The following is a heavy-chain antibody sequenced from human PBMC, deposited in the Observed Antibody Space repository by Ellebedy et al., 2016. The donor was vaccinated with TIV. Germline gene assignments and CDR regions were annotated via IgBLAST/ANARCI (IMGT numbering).Heavy chain of an antibody. CDR1: GDSISSGDSY. D-gene: IGHD3-16*02. J-gene: IGHJ4*02. V-gene: IGHV4-30-4*01. CDR2: IYYSGST. CDR3: VRASTFGGVIAVEY. Sequence: LRLSCTVSGDSISSGDSYWSWIRQPPGKGLEWIGYIYYSGSTYYNPSLKSRVTISGDTSKNQFSLKLSSVTAADTAVYFCVRASTFGGVIAVEYWGQGTLVTVSS.